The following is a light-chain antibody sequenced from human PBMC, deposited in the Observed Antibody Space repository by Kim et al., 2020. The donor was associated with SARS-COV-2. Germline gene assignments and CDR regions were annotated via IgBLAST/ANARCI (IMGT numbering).Light chain of an antibody. CDR1: KLGDKY. V-gene: IGLV3-1*01. J-gene: IGLJ2*01. CDR3: QAWDSSTVV. Sequence: PGQTASITCSGDKLGDKYTCWYQQKPGQSPVLVIYQDNKRPSGIPERFSGSNSGNTATLTISGTQAMDEADYFCQAWDSSTVVFGGGTQLTVL. CDR2: QDN.